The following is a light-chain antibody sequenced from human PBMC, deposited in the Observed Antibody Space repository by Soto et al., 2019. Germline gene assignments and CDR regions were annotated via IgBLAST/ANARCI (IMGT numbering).Light chain of an antibody. Sequence: EIVLTQSPAPLSLSPGERATLSCRASQSISSYLAWYQQKRGQAPRLLIYDASNRATGIPARFSGSGSGTDFTLTISSLETEDFAVYYCQQRSSWPLTFGGGTKVDIK. CDR1: QSISSY. J-gene: IGKJ4*01. CDR2: DAS. CDR3: QQRSSWPLT. V-gene: IGKV3-11*01.